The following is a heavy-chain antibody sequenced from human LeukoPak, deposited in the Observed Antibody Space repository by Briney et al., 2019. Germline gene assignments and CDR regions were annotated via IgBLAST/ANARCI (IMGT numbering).Heavy chain of an antibody. CDR3: ATDHYYDSSGYYYGDY. J-gene: IGHJ4*02. Sequence: SVKVSCKASGGTFSSYAISWVRQAPGQGLEWMGRIIPMFGIANYAQKFQGRVTITADKSMSTAYLELSSLRSEDTAVYYCATDHYYDSSGYYYGDYWGQGTLVTVSS. V-gene: IGHV1-69*04. CDR1: GGTFSSYA. D-gene: IGHD3-22*01. CDR2: IIPMFGIA.